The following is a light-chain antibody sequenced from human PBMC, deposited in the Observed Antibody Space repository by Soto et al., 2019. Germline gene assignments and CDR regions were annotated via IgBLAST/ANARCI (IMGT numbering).Light chain of an antibody. CDR1: QSISSY. CDR2: XAS. V-gene: IGKV1-39*01. Sequence: SQGSQSLSSLSACLXDRVPITCRASQSISSYLNXYQEXPXKATXXXNSXASSLQSVVPSRFSGSGSETDFTLTISSLQAEDVETYCCQQSYSTRTVGQGTKVEIK. CDR3: QQSYSTRT. J-gene: IGKJ1*01.